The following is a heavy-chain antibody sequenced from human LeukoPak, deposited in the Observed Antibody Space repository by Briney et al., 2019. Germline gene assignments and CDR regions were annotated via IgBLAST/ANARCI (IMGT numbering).Heavy chain of an antibody. CDR2: ISSSSSFI. V-gene: IGHV3-21*01. D-gene: IGHD3-3*01. CDR1: GFTVSTYA. CDR3: ARDYDFWSGVDV. J-gene: IGHJ6*04. Sequence: GGSLRLSCAASGFTVSTYAMSWVRQAPGKGLEWVSSISSSSSFIYYADSVRGRFTISRDNAENSLSLQMNSLRAEDTAVYYCARDYDFWSGVDVWGKGTTVTVSS.